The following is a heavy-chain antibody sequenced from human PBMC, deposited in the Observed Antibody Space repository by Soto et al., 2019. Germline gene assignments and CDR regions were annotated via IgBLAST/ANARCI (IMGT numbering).Heavy chain of an antibody. D-gene: IGHD5-12*01. V-gene: IGHV3-9*01. CDR3: AKGLGYKRHPYGMDV. J-gene: IGHJ6*02. Sequence: EVQLVESGGGLVQPGRSLRLSCAASGFTFDDYAMHWVRQAPGKGLEWVSGISWNSGSIGYADSVKGRFTISRDNAKNSLYLQMNSLRAEDTALYYCAKGLGYKRHPYGMDVWGQGTTVTVSS. CDR1: GFTFDDYA. CDR2: ISWNSGSI.